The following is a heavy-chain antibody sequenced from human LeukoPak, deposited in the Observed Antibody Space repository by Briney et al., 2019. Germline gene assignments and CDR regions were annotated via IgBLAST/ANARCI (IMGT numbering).Heavy chain of an antibody. J-gene: IGHJ4*02. CDR1: GGSISSSSYY. Sequence: SETLSLTCTVSGGSISSSSYYWGWIRQPPGKGLEWIGSIYYSGSTYYNPSLKSRVTISVDTSKNQFSLKLSSVTAAVTAVYYCARDRREYSSSSYFDYWGQGTLVTVSS. V-gene: IGHV4-39*07. CDR2: IYYSGST. CDR3: ARDRREYSSSSYFDY. D-gene: IGHD6-6*01.